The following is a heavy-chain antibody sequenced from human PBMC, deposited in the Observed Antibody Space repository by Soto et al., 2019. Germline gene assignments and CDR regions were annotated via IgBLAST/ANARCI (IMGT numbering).Heavy chain of an antibody. V-gene: IGHV3-30-3*01. CDR3: ARVAAPSGAYYYYGMDV. CDR1: GFTFSSYA. CDR2: ISYDGSNK. D-gene: IGHD2-15*01. J-gene: IGHJ6*02. Sequence: GGSLRLSCAASGFTFSSYAMHWVRQAPGKGLEWVAVISYDGSNKYYADSVKGRFTISRDNSKNTLYLQMNSLRAEDTAVYYCARVAAPSGAYYYYGMDVWGQGTTVTVSS.